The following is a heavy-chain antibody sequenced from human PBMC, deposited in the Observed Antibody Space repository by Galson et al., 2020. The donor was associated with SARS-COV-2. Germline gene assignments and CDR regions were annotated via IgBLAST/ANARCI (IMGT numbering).Heavy chain of an antibody. V-gene: IGHV2-5*01. Sequence: SGPTLVKPTQTLTLTCTFSGFSLSTSGVGVGWIRQPPGKALEWLALIYWNDDKRYSPSLKSRLTITKDTSKNQVVLTMTNMDPVDTATYYCAHGVGIVVVTAIPSYFDYWGQGTLVTVSS. J-gene: IGHJ4*02. CDR1: GFSLSTSGVG. CDR3: AHGVGIVVVTAIPSYFDY. CDR2: IYWNDDK. D-gene: IGHD2-21*02.